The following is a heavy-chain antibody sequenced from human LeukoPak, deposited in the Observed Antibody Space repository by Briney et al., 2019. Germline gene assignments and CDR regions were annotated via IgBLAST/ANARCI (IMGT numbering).Heavy chain of an antibody. CDR2: IIPIFGTA. Sequence: GASVKVSCKASGGTFSSYAISWVRQAPGQGLEWMGGIIPIFGTANYAQKFQGRVTITADESTSTAYMELSSLRSEDTAVYYCARGTPSGTLWVPFDYWGQGTLVTVSP. CDR1: GGTFSSYA. V-gene: IGHV1-69*13. CDR3: ARGTPSGTLWVPFDY. J-gene: IGHJ4*02. D-gene: IGHD3-10*01.